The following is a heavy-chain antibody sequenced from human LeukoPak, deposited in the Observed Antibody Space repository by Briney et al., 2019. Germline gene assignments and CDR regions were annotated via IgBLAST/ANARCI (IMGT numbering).Heavy chain of an antibody. V-gene: IGHV3-15*01. D-gene: IGHD4-17*01. Sequence: GGSLRLSCAASGFTFSNAGMSWVRQAPGKGLEGVGRIKSKTDGGTTDYTPPVKGRFTISRDDSKNTLYLQMNSLKTEDTAVYYCTTAYDYGDPYYFDYWGQGTLVTVSS. CDR1: GFTFSNAG. CDR2: IKSKTDGGTT. CDR3: TTAYDYGDPYYFDY. J-gene: IGHJ4*02.